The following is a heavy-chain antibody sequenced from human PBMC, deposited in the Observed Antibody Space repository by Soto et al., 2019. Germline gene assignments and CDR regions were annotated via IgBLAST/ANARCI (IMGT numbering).Heavy chain of an antibody. J-gene: IGHJ4*02. CDR3: ARDYYGDYLFDY. D-gene: IGHD4-17*01. V-gene: IGHV3-48*02. CDR2: ISSSSGTI. Sequence: EVQLVESGGGLVQTGGSLRLSCAASGFTFSIYSMNWVRQAPGKGLEWVSYISSSSGTIYSADSVKGRFTISRDNAKNSLYLQVNSLRDEDTAVYYCARDYYGDYLFDYWGQGTLVTVSS. CDR1: GFTFSIYS.